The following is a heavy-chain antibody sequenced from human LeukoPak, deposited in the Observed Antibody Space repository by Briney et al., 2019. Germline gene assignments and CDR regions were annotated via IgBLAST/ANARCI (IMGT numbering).Heavy chain of an antibody. J-gene: IGHJ4*02. Sequence: ASVKVSCKASGYTFTGYYMHWVRQAPGQGLEWMGWINPNSGDTNYAQKFQGRVTMTRDTSISTAYMELSRLRSDDTAVYYCAKAFYGDYGIVDYWGQGTLVTVSS. CDR2: INPNSGDT. D-gene: IGHD4-17*01. CDR1: GYTFTGYY. V-gene: IGHV1-2*02. CDR3: AKAFYGDYGIVDY.